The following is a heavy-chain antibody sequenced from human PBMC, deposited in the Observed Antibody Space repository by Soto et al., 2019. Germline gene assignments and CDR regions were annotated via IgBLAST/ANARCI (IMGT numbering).Heavy chain of an antibody. CDR2: ISGSGGST. V-gene: IGHV3-23*01. CDR3: AKDMEVAVAVFFMVAFDI. CDR1: GFTFSSYV. J-gene: IGHJ3*02. Sequence: EVQLLESGGGLVQPGGSLRLSCAASGFTFSSYVMSWVRQAPGKGLEWVSAISGSGGSTYYADSVKGRFTISRDNSKNTLYLQMNSLRAEDTAVYYCAKDMEVAVAVFFMVAFDIWGQGTMVTVSS. D-gene: IGHD6-19*01.